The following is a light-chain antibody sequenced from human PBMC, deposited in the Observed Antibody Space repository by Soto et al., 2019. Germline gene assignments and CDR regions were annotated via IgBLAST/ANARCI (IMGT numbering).Light chain of an antibody. CDR2: GAS. Sequence: DIQMTQSPASVSASVGDRVTITCRASQGVSSWLAWYQQRPGKAPKLLIFGASNLQGGVPSRFSGSGSGTDFTLTISSLQPEDSATYYCQQANSFPLTFGGGTKVEIK. V-gene: IGKV1-12*01. J-gene: IGKJ4*01. CDR3: QQANSFPLT. CDR1: QGVSSW.